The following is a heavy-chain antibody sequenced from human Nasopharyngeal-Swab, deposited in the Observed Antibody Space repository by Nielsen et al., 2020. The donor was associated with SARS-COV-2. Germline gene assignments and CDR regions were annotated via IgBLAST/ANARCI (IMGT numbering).Heavy chain of an antibody. J-gene: IGHJ6*02. V-gene: IGHV3-30*02. CDR1: GFTFSSYG. Sequence: GESLKISCAASGFTFSSYGMHWVRQAPGKGLEWVAFIRYDGSNKYYADSVKGRFTISRDNAKNSLYLQMNSLRAEDTALYYCAKDQRALDSNYYYYGMDVWGQGTTVTVSS. CDR3: AKDQRALDSNYYYYGMDV. D-gene: IGHD3/OR15-3a*01. CDR2: IRYDGSNK.